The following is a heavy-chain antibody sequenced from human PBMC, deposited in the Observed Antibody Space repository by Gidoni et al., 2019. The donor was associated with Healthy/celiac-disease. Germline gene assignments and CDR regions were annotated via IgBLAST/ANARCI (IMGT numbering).Heavy chain of an antibody. CDR1: GGSISSSSYY. Sequence: QLQLQESGPGLAKPSETLSLTCTVSGGSISSSSYYWGWIRQPPGKGLEWIGSIYYSGSTYYNPSLKSRVTISVDTSKNQFSLKLSSVTAADTAVYYCARQISGWSPFDYWGQGTLVTVSS. CDR3: ARQISGWSPFDY. CDR2: IYYSGST. J-gene: IGHJ4*02. D-gene: IGHD6-19*01. V-gene: IGHV4-39*01.